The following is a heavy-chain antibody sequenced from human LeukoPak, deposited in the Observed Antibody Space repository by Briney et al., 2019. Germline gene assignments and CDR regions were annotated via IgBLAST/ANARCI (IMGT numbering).Heavy chain of an antibody. D-gene: IGHD3-22*01. CDR3: ARALVVAELDY. J-gene: IGHJ4*02. CDR2: IYYSGST. CDR1: GGSINYYY. V-gene: IGHV4-59*01. Sequence: SETLSLTCTVSGGSINYYYWMWIRQPPGKGLEWIGYIYYSGSTNYNPSLKSRVTISVDTSKNQFSLKLSSVTAADTAVYYCARALVVAELDYWGQGTLVTVSS.